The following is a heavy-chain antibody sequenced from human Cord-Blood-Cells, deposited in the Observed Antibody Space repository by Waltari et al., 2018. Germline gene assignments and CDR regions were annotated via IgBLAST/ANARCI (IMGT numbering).Heavy chain of an antibody. V-gene: IGHV2-26*01. D-gene: IGHD6-19*01. J-gene: IGHJ5*02. CDR1: GFSPSNARTA. CDR2: IFSNDEK. Sequence: QVTLKSSGPVLVTPTETLTLTCTAPGFSPSNARTAVNRILQPPGKALEWLAHIFSNDEKSYSTSLKSSLTISKDTSKSQVVLTMTNMDPVDTATYYCARNSGKGWFDPWGQGTLVTVSS. CDR3: ARNSGKGWFDP.